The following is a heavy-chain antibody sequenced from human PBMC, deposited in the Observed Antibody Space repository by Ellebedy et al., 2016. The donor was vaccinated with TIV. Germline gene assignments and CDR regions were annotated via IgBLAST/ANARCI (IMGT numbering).Heavy chain of an antibody. Sequence: GGSLRLSCAASGFTVSSNYMTWVRQPPGKGLEWVSVIYSSVSTYYTDSVKGRFTSSRDNSKNTLYLQMNSLRVEDMAVYYCAKDGSGWFGPPVGDWGQGTLVTVSS. D-gene: IGHD6-19*01. CDR2: IYSSVST. V-gene: IGHV3-66*01. J-gene: IGHJ4*02. CDR1: GFTVSSNY. CDR3: AKDGSGWFGPPVGD.